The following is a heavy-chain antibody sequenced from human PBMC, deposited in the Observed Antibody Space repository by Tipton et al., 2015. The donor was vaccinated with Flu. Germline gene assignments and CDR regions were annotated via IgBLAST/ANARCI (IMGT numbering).Heavy chain of an antibody. CDR3: TRAWAGLDL. Sequence: SLRLSCAASGFTFDDYAMHWVRQPPGEGLVWVSRIKSDGTSTTYADSVKGRFTISRDNAKNTLYLQMNSLRAEDTAVYYCTRAWAGLDLWGRGTLVTVSS. V-gene: IGHV3-74*01. CDR2: IKSDGTST. CDR1: GFTFDDYA. J-gene: IGHJ2*01. D-gene: IGHD1-26*01.